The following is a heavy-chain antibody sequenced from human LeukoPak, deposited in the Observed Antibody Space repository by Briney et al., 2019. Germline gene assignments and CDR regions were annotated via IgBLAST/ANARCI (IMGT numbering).Heavy chain of an antibody. V-gene: IGHV4-61*02. CDR2: IYISGST. D-gene: IGHD3-9*01. Sequence: SETLSLTCTVSGGSISSGSYYWSWIRQPAGKGLEWIGRIYISGSTNYNPSLKSRVTISVDTSKNQFSLKLSSVTAADTAVYYCARDSLTGYYTYYFDYWGQGTLVTVSS. J-gene: IGHJ4*02. CDR3: ARDSLTGYYTYYFDY. CDR1: GGSISSGSYY.